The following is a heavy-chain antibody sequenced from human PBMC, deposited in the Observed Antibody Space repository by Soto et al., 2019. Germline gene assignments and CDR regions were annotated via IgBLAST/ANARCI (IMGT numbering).Heavy chain of an antibody. J-gene: IGHJ6*03. CDR3: ARDREGVYCSSTSCLDMDV. D-gene: IGHD2-2*01. CDR1: GFTVSSNY. Sequence: GGSLRLSCAASGFTVSSNYMSWVRQAPGKGLEWVSVIYSGGSTYYADSVKGRFTISRDNAKNSLYLQMNSLRAEDTAVYYCARDREGVYCSSTSCLDMDVWGKGTTVTVSS. V-gene: IGHV3-53*01. CDR2: IYSGGST.